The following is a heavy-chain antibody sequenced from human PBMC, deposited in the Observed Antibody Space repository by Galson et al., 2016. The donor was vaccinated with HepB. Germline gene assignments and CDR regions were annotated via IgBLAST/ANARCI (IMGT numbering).Heavy chain of an antibody. D-gene: IGHD6-13*01. V-gene: IGHV3-53*04. Sequence: SLRLSCAASGFTFSDYYMSWVRQAPGKGLECVSVIYSSDTSYYADSVKGRFTISRHNSRNTLYLQMNSLRAEDTALYYCARGAGYSSSWYAAGRAFDIWGQGTVVTVSS. CDR1: GFTFSDYY. J-gene: IGHJ3*02. CDR3: ARGAGYSSSWYAAGRAFDI. CDR2: IYSSDTS.